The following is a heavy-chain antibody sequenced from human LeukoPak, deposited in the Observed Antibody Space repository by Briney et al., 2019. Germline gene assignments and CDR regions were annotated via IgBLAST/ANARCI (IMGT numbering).Heavy chain of an antibody. CDR1: GGSISSCY. D-gene: IGHD2-2*02. J-gene: IGHJ4*02. V-gene: IGHV4-4*07. CDR3: ARDSTRYTPVPLDY. CDR2: IYTTGST. Sequence: PSETLSLTCTVSGGSISSCYWSWIRQPAGKGLEWIGRIYTTGSTNYNPSLKSRVTMSVDTSKNQFSLRLTSVTAADTAVYYCARDSTRYTPVPLDYWGQGILVAVSS.